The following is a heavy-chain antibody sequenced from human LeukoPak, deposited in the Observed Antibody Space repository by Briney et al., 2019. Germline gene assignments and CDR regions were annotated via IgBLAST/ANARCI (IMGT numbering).Heavy chain of an antibody. CDR1: NGSISSSRYY. CDR3: ARNCSRTTCSGTFDL. CDR2: VYYSGST. J-gene: IGHJ3*01. D-gene: IGHD2-2*01. Sequence: PSETLSLTCTVSNGSISSSRYYWAWIRQPPGKGLEWIESVYYSGSTHYNPSQKSRITITVDTSKNQFFLRLSSGTVADTAVYYCARNCSRTTCSGTFDLWGRGTTVTVSS. V-gene: IGHV4-39*01.